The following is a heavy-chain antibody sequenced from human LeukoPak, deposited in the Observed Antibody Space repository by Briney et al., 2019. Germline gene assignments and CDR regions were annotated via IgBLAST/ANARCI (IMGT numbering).Heavy chain of an antibody. V-gene: IGHV5-51*01. CDR3: ARRAGDSVTKRAFDF. CDR1: GYSFTTNW. D-gene: IGHD4-17*01. CDR2: IYPGDSDI. Sequence: GESLKISCKGSGYSFTTNWIGWVRQMPGKGLEWMGIIYPGDSDIRCNPSFQGQVTISAGKSISTAYLQWRSLKASDTAMYYCARRAGDSVTKRAFDFWGQGTMVTVSS. J-gene: IGHJ3*01.